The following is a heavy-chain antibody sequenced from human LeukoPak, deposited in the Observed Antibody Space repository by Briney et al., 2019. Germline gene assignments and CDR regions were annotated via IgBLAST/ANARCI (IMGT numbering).Heavy chain of an antibody. D-gene: IGHD1-26*01. Sequence: PSQTLSLTFTVSGGSISSGSYYWSWIRQPAGKGLEWIGRIYTSGSTNYDPSLKSRVTISVDTSKNQFSLKLSSVTAADTAVYYCARDHVGATGDYYYYYMDVWGKGTTVTVSS. V-gene: IGHV4-61*02. CDR2: IYTSGST. CDR1: GGSISSGSYY. CDR3: ARDHVGATGDYYYYYMDV. J-gene: IGHJ6*03.